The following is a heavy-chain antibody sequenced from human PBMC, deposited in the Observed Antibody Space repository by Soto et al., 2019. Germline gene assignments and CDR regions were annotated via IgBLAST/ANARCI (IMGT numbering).Heavy chain of an antibody. CDR2: IIVGSGNT. J-gene: IGHJ5*02. CDR1: GYTFNSSG. V-gene: IGHV1-58*02. Sequence: SVKVCCKASGYTFNSSGMSWVRQAHGQRLEWIGWIIVGSGNTNYAQKFQERVTITADESTSTAYMELSSLRSEDTAVYYCARDGYGDYRNWFDPWGQGTLVTVSS. CDR3: ARDGYGDYRNWFDP. D-gene: IGHD4-17*01.